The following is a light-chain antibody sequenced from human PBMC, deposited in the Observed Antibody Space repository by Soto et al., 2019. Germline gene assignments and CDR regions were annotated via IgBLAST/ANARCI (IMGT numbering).Light chain of an antibody. CDR1: SNDVGGYNF. CDR2: EVS. CDR3: TSHRKNSPLPYV. Sequence: QSALTQPASVSGSPGQSITISCTGTSNDVGGYNFVSWYQQHPGKAPKVMISEVSNRPSVVSIRFSGSKSGNTASLTISGLPAEDEADYSCTSHRKNSPLPYVFGTGTKLT. J-gene: IGLJ1*01. V-gene: IGLV2-14*01.